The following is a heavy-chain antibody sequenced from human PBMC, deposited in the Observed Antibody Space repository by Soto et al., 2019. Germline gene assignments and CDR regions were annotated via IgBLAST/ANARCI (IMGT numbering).Heavy chain of an antibody. CDR2: CYYSGST. V-gene: IGHV4-59*01. D-gene: IGHD5-18*01. CDR3: ARGGGGYSYGYEEQYYYYYMDV. J-gene: IGHJ6*03. CDR1: GGSISMYY. Sequence: QVQLQESGPGLVKPSETLSLTCTVSGGSISMYYWSWLRQPPGKVLEGIGYCYYSGSTNYNTSLKSRVTISVDPSKNQFSLKLSSVTAADTAVYYCARGGGGYSYGYEEQYYYYYMDVWGKGTTVTVSS.